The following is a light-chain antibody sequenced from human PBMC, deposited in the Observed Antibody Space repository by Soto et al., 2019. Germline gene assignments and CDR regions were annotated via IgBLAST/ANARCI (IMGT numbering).Light chain of an antibody. J-gene: IGKJ1*01. V-gene: IGKV3-11*01. CDR1: QTVGIY. Sequence: EIVLTQSPATLSLSPGERATLSCRASQTVGIYLAWYQQKPGQAPRLLIYDASSRAAGIPARFSGSGSGTDFTLTISSLEPEEFAIYYCQHRSDWAWTFGQGSKVEIK. CDR3: QHRSDWAWT. CDR2: DAS.